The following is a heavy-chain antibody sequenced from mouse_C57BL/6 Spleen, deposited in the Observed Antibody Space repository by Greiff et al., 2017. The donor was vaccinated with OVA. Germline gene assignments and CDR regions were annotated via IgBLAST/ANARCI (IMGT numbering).Heavy chain of an antibody. J-gene: IGHJ1*03. CDR2: IDPETGGT. CDR1: GYTFTDYE. Sequence: QVQLKESGAELVRPGASVTLSCKASGYTFTDYEMHWVKQTPVHGLEWIGAIDPETGGTAYNQKFKGKAILTADKSSSTAYMELRSLTSEDSAVYYCTRGRDYYGSSHRYFDVWGTGTTVTVSS. D-gene: IGHD1-1*01. CDR3: TRGRDYYGSSHRYFDV. V-gene: IGHV1-15*01.